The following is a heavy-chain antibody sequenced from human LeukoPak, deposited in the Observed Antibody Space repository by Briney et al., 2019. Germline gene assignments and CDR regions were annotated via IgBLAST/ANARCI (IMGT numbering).Heavy chain of an antibody. V-gene: IGHV4-34*01. J-gene: IGHJ4*02. CDR1: GGSFSGYY. Sequence: MSSETLSLTCAVYGGSFSGYYWSWIRQPPGKGLEWIGEINHSGSTNYNPSLKSRVTISVDTSKNQFSLKLSSVTAADTAVYYCARRRSVSYYDFWSGYSNFDYWGQGTLVTVSS. CDR2: INHSGST. D-gene: IGHD3-3*01. CDR3: ARRRSVSYYDFWSGYSNFDY.